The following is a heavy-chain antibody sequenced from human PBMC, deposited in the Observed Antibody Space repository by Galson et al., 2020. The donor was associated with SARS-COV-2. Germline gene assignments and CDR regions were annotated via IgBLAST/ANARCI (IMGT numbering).Heavy chain of an antibody. Sequence: GESLKISCAASGFTFSSYAMSWVRQAPGKGLEWVSAISGSGGSTYYADSVKGRFTISRDNSKNTLYLQMNSLRAEDTAVYYCAKGGRYCSSTSCYFDYWGQGTLVTVSS. D-gene: IGHD2-2*01. J-gene: IGHJ4*02. CDR3: AKGGRYCSSTSCYFDY. CDR1: GFTFSSYA. CDR2: ISGSGGST. V-gene: IGHV3-23*01.